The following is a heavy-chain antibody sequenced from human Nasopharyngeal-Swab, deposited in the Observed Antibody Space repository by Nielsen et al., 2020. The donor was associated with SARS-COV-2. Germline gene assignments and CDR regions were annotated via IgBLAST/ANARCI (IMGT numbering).Heavy chain of an antibody. CDR1: GFTFSSYA. J-gene: IGHJ3*02. CDR3: ARELGAFDI. V-gene: IGHV3-30-3*01. CDR2: ISYDGSNK. Sequence: GGSLRLSCAASGFTFSSYATHWVRQAPGKGLEWVAVISYDGSNKYYADSVKGRFTISRDNSKNTLYLQMNSLRAEDTAVYYCARELGAFDIWGQGTMVTVSS.